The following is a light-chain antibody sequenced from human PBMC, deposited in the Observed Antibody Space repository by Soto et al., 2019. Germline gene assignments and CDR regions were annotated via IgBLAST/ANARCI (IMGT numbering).Light chain of an antibody. Sequence: QSVLTQPPSASGTPGQRVTISCSGSSSNIGGRTVNWYQQLPGTAPRLLIFNNNQRPSGVPDRFSGSKSGTSASLAITGLQPEDEADYYCAAWDDNLTGHVFGVGTKLTVL. J-gene: IGLJ1*01. CDR1: SSNIGGRT. CDR3: AAWDDNLTGHV. V-gene: IGLV1-44*01. CDR2: NNN.